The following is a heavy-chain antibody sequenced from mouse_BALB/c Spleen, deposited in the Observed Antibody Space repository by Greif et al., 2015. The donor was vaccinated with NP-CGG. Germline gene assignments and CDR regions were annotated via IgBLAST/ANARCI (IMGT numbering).Heavy chain of an antibody. CDR2: IYPGNSDT. V-gene: IGHV1-5*01. D-gene: IGHD2-1*01. J-gene: IGHJ4*01. CDR3: TRGNIYYGNYDYAMDY. CDR1: GYSFTSYW. Sequence: VQLQQSGTVLARPGASVKMSCKASGYSFTSYWMHWVKQRPGQGLEWIGAIYPGNSDTSYNQKFKGKAKLTAVTSASTAYMELSSLTNEDSAVYYCTRGNIYYGNYDYAMDYWGQGTSVTVSS.